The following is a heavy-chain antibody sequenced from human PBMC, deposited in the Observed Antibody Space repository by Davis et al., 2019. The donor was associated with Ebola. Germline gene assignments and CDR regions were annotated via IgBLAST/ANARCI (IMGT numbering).Heavy chain of an antibody. CDR3: ARADGDYVHFDY. D-gene: IGHD4-17*01. Sequence: SETLSLTCTVSGGSISTHYWSWIRQPPGKGLEWIGYIYYSGSTTYNPSLRSRVTISVDTPKTQFSLKVSSVTAADTAVYYCARADGDYVHFDYWGQGSLVTVSS. V-gene: IGHV4-59*11. CDR1: GGSISTHY. CDR2: IYYSGST. J-gene: IGHJ4*02.